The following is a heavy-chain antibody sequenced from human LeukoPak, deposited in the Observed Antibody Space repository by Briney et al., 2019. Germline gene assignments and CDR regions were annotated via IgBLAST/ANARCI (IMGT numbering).Heavy chain of an antibody. CDR3: ARGRTTGPWDYYGMDV. D-gene: IGHD1-1*01. V-gene: IGHV4-34*01. J-gene: IGHJ6*02. CDR2: INHSGST. CDR1: GGSFSGYY. Sequence: PSETLSLTCAVYGGSFSGYYWSWMRQPPGKGLEWIGEINHSGSTNYNPSLKSRVTISVDTSKNQFSLKLSSVTAADTAVYYCARGRTTGPWDYYGMDVWGQGTTVTVFS.